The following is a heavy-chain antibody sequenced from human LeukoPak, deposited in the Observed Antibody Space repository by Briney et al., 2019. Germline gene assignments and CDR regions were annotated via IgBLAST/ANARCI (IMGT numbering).Heavy chain of an antibody. CDR2: INSNGGST. V-gene: IGHV3-64*01. Sequence: GSLRLSCAASGFSFQGYTMHRVRQASGEGLEYVSAINSNGGSTYYANSVKGRFTISRDNSKDTLYLQMGSLRAEDMAVYYCARYSSGRYFDYWGQGTLVTVSS. CDR3: ARYSSGRYFDY. J-gene: IGHJ4*02. D-gene: IGHD6-19*01. CDR1: GFSFQGYT.